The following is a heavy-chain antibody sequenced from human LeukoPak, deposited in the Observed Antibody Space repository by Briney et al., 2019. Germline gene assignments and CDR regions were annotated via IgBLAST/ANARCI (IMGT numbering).Heavy chain of an antibody. V-gene: IGHV4-4*07. Sequence: PSETLSLTCTVSGGPISSYYWSWIRQPAGKGLEWIGRIYTSGSTNYNPSLKSRVTISVDKSKNQFSLKLSSVTAADTAVYYCARGAVHWFDPWGQGTLVTVSS. CDR1: GGPISSYY. CDR3: ARGAVHWFDP. D-gene: IGHD2-2*01. J-gene: IGHJ5*02. CDR2: IYTSGST.